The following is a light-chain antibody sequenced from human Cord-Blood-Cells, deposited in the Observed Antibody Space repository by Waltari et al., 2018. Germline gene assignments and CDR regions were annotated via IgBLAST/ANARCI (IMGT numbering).Light chain of an antibody. CDR1: SSDVGGFHY. V-gene: IGLV2-11*01. J-gene: IGLJ1*01. CDR3: CSYAGSYTYV. CDR2: DVS. Sequence: QFALTQPRSVSRSPGQSVTISCPGNSSDVGGFHYVSWYQQHPGKAPKLMIYDVSKRPSGVPDRFSGSKSGNTASLTISGLQAEDEADYYCCSYAGSYTYVFGTGTKVTVL.